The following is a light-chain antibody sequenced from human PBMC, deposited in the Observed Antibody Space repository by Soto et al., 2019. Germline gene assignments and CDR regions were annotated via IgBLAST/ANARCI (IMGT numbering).Light chain of an antibody. CDR3: QQYYNQWT. CDR1: QSVGSN. V-gene: IGKV3-15*01. CDR2: DAS. J-gene: IGKJ1*01. Sequence: EIVMTQSPATLSVSPGERATLSCRASQSVGSNLAWYQQKPGQAPRLLMYDASTRATGIPARFSGSGSGTEFTLTITSLQSEDFVVYYCQQYYNQWTFGQGTKGDIK.